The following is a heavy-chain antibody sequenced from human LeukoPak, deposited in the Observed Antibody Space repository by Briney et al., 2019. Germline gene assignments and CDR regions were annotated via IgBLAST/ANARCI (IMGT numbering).Heavy chain of an antibody. J-gene: IGHJ4*02. V-gene: IGHV3-53*01. Sequence: TGGSLTLSCAASGFTVSSNYMSWVRQAPGKGLEWVSVIYSGGSTYYADSVKGRFTISRDNSKNTLYLQMNSLRAEDTAVYYCARDGSATISFAYWGQGTLVTVSS. CDR1: GFTVSSNY. D-gene: IGHD2-15*01. CDR2: IYSGGST. CDR3: ARDGSATISFAY.